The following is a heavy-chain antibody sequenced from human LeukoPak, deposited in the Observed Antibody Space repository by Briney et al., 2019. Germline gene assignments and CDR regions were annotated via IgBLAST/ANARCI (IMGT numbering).Heavy chain of an antibody. CDR2: ISGSGGST. CDR1: GFTFSSYA. J-gene: IGHJ4*02. Sequence: QPGGSLRLSCAVSGFTFSSYAMSWVRQAPGKGLEWVSAISGSGGSTYYADSVKGRFTISRDNSKNTLYLQMNSLRAEDTAVYYCAKDNEYLPDFLFDYWGQGTLVTVSS. CDR3: AKDNEYLPDFLFDY. D-gene: IGHD2/OR15-2a*01. V-gene: IGHV3-23*01.